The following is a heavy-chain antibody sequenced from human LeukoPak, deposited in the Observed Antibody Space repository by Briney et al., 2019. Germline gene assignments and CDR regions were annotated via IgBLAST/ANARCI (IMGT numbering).Heavy chain of an antibody. D-gene: IGHD4-17*01. CDR3: ARECRYGDYIFCYGMDV. J-gene: IGHJ6*02. CDR1: GFTFSDYY. Sequence: GGSLRLSRAASGFTFSDYYMSWVRQAPGKGLEWVSYISSSSSYTNYADSVKGRFTISRDNAKNSLYLQMNSLRAEDTAVYYCARECRYGDYIFCYGMDVWGQGTTVTVSS. V-gene: IGHV3-11*06. CDR2: ISSSSSYT.